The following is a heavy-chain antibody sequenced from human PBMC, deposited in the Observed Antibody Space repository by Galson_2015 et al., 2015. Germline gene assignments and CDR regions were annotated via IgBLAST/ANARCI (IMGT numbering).Heavy chain of an antibody. J-gene: IGHJ4*02. V-gene: IGHV3-74*01. Sequence: SLRLSCAASGFTFSSDWMHWVRQVPGKGLVWVSRIKSDGSSIIYADSAKGRFTISRDNAKNTLYLQMNNLRADDTAVYYCARGGVRECSTSCYVDFWGQGTLVTVSS. CDR3: ARGGVRECSTSCYVDF. D-gene: IGHD2-2*01. CDR1: GFTFSSDW. CDR2: IKSDGSSI.